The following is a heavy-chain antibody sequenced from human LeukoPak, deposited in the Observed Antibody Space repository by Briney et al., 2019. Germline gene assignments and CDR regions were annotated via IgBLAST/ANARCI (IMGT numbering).Heavy chain of an antibody. Sequence: GGSLRLSCAASGIDFRASGMHWVRQAPGMGLEWVTFIQTDGRDKYYAASVAGRFTISRDNSKNTVYLNMNNLRPDDTALYYCAREGGTVVIGRFDYWGQGTLVTVSS. CDR2: IQTDGRDK. CDR3: AREGGTVVIGRFDY. CDR1: GIDFRASG. D-gene: IGHD2-2*01. J-gene: IGHJ4*02. V-gene: IGHV3-30*02.